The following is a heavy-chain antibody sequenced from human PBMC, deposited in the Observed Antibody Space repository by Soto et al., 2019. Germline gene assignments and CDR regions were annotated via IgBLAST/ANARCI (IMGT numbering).Heavy chain of an antibody. CDR1: GYTFTSYY. Sequence: QVQLVQSGAEVKKPGASVKVSCKASGYTFTSYYMHWVRQAPGQGLEWMGIINPSGGSTSYAQKFQGRVTMTRDTSTSTVYMELSCLRSEDTAVYYCARPHTRFGVVIYYFDYWGQGTLVTVSS. D-gene: IGHD3-3*01. CDR2: INPSGGST. J-gene: IGHJ4*02. CDR3: ARPHTRFGVVIYYFDY. V-gene: IGHV1-46*03.